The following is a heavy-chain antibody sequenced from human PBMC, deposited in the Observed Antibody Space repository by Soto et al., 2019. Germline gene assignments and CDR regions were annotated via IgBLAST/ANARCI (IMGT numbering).Heavy chain of an antibody. D-gene: IGHD3-9*01. J-gene: IGHJ5*02. CDR1: GGSISSGGYY. CDR2: IYYGGST. Sequence: SETLSLTCTVSGGSISSGGYYWSWIRQHPGKGLEWIGYIYYGGSTYYNPSLKGRVTISVDTSKNQFSLKLSSVTAADTAVYYCARGFDWLFPNWFDPWGQGTLVTVSS. CDR3: ARGFDWLFPNWFDP. V-gene: IGHV4-31*03.